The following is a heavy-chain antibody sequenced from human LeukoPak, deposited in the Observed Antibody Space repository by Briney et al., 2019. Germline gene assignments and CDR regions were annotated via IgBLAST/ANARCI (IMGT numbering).Heavy chain of an antibody. D-gene: IGHD6-13*01. CDR2: IYHSGRT. J-gene: IGHJ4*02. Sequence: SETLSLTCAVSGYSISSGYYWGWIRQPPGKGLEWIGSIYHSGRTYYNPSLKSRVTISVDTSKNQFSLKLSSVTAADTAVYYCARVAGMYSSSWYYFDYWGQGTLVTVSS. V-gene: IGHV4-38-2*01. CDR3: ARVAGMYSSSWYYFDY. CDR1: GYSISSGYY.